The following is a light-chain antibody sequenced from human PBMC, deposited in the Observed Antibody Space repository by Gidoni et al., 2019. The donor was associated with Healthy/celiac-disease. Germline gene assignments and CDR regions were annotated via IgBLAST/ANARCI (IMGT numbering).Light chain of an antibody. Sequence: YELTQPPSVSVSPGQTASITCSGDKLGDKYACWYQQKPGQSPVLVIYQDSKRPSGIPERFSGSNSGNTATLTISGTQAMDEADYYCQAWDSSPVVFGGGTKLTVL. J-gene: IGLJ2*01. CDR3: QAWDSSPVV. CDR2: QDS. CDR1: KLGDKY. V-gene: IGLV3-1*01.